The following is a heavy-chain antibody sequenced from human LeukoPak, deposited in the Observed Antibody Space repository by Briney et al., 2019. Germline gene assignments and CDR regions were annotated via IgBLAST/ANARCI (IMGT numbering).Heavy chain of an antibody. D-gene: IGHD4-17*01. CDR3: ARDLMTTVTTVDY. Sequence: GGSLRLSCAVSGFTFSDYYMSWLRQAPGKGLERVSSISSSSSYIYYADSVKGRFTISRDNAKNSLYLQMNSLRAEDTAVYYCARDLMTTVTTVDYWGQGTLVTVSS. J-gene: IGHJ4*02. V-gene: IGHV3-11*06. CDR2: ISSSSSYI. CDR1: GFTFSDYY.